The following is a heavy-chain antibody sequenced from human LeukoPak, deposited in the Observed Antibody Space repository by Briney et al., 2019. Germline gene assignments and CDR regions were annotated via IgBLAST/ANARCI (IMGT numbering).Heavy chain of an antibody. CDR3: ARDAEYYYYGMDV. V-gene: IGHV3-53*04. CDR2: IYSGGST. J-gene: IGHJ6*02. D-gene: IGHD1-14*01. Sequence: GGSLRLSCAASGFTVSSNYMSWVRQAPGKGLEWVSVIYSGGSTYCADSVKGRFTISRHTSKNTLYLQMNSLRAEDTAVYYCARDAEYYYYGMDVWGQGTTVTVSS. CDR1: GFTVSSNY.